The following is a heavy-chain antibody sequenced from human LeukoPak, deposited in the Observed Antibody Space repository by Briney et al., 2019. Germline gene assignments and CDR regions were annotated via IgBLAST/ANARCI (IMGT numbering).Heavy chain of an antibody. CDR2: INHSGST. J-gene: IGHJ4*02. D-gene: IGHD3-3*01. CDR3: ARAGGTIFGVVTLRYYFDY. V-gene: IGHV4-34*01. Sequence: SETLSLTCAVYGGSFSGCYWSWIRQPPGKGLEWIGEINHSGSTNYNPSLRSRVTISVDTSKNQFSLKLSSVTAAHTAVYYWARAGGTIFGVVTLRYYFDYWGQGTLVTVSS. CDR1: GGSFSGCY.